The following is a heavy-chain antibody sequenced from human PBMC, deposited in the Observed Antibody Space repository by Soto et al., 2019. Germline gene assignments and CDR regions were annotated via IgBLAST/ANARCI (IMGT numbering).Heavy chain of an antibody. CDR2: ISYDGSNK. V-gene: IGHV3-30*18. CDR1: GFTFSSYG. J-gene: IGHJ4*02. CDR3: AKDQEDSFDY. Sequence: SGGSLRLSCAASGFTFSSYGMHWVRQAPGKGLEWVAVISYDGSNKYYADSVKGRFTISRDNSKNTLYLQMNSLRAEDTAVYYCAKDQEDSFDYWGQGTLVTVSS.